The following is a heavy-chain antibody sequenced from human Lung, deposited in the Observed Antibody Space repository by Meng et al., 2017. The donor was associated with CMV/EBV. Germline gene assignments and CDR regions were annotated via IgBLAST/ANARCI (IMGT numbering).Heavy chain of an antibody. J-gene: IGHJ4*02. CDR2: IYYSGNT. V-gene: IGHV4-39*07. CDR3: ASLPKMGIATTGPH. D-gene: IGHD6-13*01. Sequence: SETLSLXCTVSGGSISSSSYYWGWIRQPPGQGLEWIGSIYYSGNTYYKPSLQSRVTITADTSKSQFSLELSSVTAADTAVYYCASLPKMGIATTGPHWGQGTXVTGAS. CDR1: GGSISSSSYY.